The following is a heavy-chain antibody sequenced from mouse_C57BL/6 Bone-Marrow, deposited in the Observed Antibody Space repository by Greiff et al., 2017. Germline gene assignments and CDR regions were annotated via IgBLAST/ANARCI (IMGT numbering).Heavy chain of an antibody. V-gene: IGHV1-69*01. CDR1: GYTFTSYW. J-gene: IGHJ2*01. Sequence: QVQLQQPGAELVMPGASVKLSCKASGYTFTSYWMHWVKQRPGQGLEWIGEIDPSDSYTNYNQKFKGKSTLTVDKSSSTAYMQLSSLTSEDSAVYYCARGFPIYYYGSPHLDYWGQGTTLTVSS. CDR3: ARGFPIYYYGSPHLDY. D-gene: IGHD1-1*01. CDR2: IDPSDSYT.